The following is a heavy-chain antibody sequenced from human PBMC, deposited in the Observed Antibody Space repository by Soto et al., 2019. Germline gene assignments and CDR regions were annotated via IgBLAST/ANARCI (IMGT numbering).Heavy chain of an antibody. Sequence: GGSLRLSCAASGFTFSSYAMSWVRQAPGKGLEWVSAISGSGGSTYYADSVKGRFTISRDNSKNTLYLQMNSLRAEDTAVYYCAKGRIYWNDEEPMGYWGQGTLVTVSS. D-gene: IGHD1-1*01. CDR2: ISGSGGST. J-gene: IGHJ4*02. V-gene: IGHV3-23*01. CDR1: GFTFSSYA. CDR3: AKGRIYWNDEEPMGY.